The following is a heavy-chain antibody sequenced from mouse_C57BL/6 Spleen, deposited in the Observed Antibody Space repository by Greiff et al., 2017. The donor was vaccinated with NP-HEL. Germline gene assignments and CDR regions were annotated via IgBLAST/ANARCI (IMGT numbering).Heavy chain of an antibody. D-gene: IGHD1-1*01. CDR2: IDPSDSET. CDR1: GYTFTSYW. Sequence: QVQLQQPGAELVRPGSSVKLSCKASGYTFTSYWMHWVKQRPIQGLEWIGNIDPSDSETHYNQKFKDKATLTVDKSSSTAYMQLSSLTSEDSAVYYCARSTTVVAPHAMDYWGQGTSVTVSS. CDR3: ARSTTVVAPHAMDY. V-gene: IGHV1-52*01. J-gene: IGHJ4*01.